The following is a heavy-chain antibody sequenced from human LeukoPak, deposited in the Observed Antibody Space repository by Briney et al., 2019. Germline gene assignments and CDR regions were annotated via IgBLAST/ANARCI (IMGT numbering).Heavy chain of an antibody. CDR3: ARTYYDFWSGYYPGDY. Sequence: GASVKVSCKASGYAFTSYDINCVRQATGQRLQWMGWMNPNSGNTGYAQKFQGRVTMTRNTSISTAYTELSSLRSEDTAVYYCARTYYDFWSGYYPGDYWGQGTLVTVSS. CDR1: GYAFTSYD. V-gene: IGHV1-8*01. J-gene: IGHJ4*02. CDR2: MNPNSGNT. D-gene: IGHD3-3*01.